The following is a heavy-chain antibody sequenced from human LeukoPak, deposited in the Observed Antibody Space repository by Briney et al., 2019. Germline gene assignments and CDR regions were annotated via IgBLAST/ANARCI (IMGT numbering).Heavy chain of an antibody. D-gene: IGHD3-10*01. CDR3: ARLRHYGSGSYPMTGNWFDP. V-gene: IGHV4-34*01. J-gene: IGHJ5*02. CDR2: INHSGST. Sequence: SETLSLTCGVYGGSFSGYYWSWIRQPPGKGLEWVGEINHSGSTNYNPSLKSRVTISVDTSKNQFSLKVRSVTAADTAVYYCARLRHYGSGSYPMTGNWFDPWGQGTLVSVSS. CDR1: GGSFSGYY.